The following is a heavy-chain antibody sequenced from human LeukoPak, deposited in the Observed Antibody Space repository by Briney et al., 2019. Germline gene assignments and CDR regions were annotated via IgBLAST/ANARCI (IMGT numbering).Heavy chain of an antibody. J-gene: IGHJ4*02. CDR2: ISYDGSNK. D-gene: IGHD5-18*01. CDR3: ARADGYSYGTGSQ. Sequence: PGRSLRLSCAASVFTFSSYAMHWVRQAPGKGLEWVAVISYDGSNKYYADSVKGRFTISRDNSKNTLYLQMNSLRAEDTAVYYCARADGYSYGTGSQWGQGTLVTVSS. V-gene: IGHV3-30*04. CDR1: VFTFSSYA.